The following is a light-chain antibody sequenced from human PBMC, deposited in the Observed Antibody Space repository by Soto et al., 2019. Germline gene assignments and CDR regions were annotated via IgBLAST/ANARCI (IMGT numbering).Light chain of an antibody. Sequence: DIQMTQSPSTLSASVGDRATITCRASQSISSRLAWYPQKPVKAPKLLIYKASSLESGVPSRFSGSGSGTAFTLTISSLQPDDFATYYCQQYNSYPWTFGQGTKVEIK. J-gene: IGKJ1*01. V-gene: IGKV1-5*03. CDR3: QQYNSYPWT. CDR1: QSISSR. CDR2: KAS.